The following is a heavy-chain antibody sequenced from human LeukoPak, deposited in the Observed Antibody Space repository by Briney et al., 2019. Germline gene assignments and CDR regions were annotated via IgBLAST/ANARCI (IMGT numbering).Heavy chain of an antibody. D-gene: IGHD5-12*01. Sequence: PSETLSLTCTVSGGSISSYYWSWIRQPPGKGLEWIGYIYYSGSTNYNPSLKSRVTMSVDTSKNQFSLKLSSVTAADTAVYYCARRRSDRGYWAMDAFDIWGQGTMVTVSS. J-gene: IGHJ3*02. CDR3: ARRRSDRGYWAMDAFDI. V-gene: IGHV4-59*08. CDR1: GGSISSYY. CDR2: IYYSGST.